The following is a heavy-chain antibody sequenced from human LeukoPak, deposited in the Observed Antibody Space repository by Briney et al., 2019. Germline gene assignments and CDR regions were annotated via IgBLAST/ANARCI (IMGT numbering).Heavy chain of an antibody. J-gene: IGHJ4*02. Sequence: PSETLSLTCTVSGGSISSSSYYWGWIRQPPGKGLEWIGSIFYSGNTYYNPSLKSRVTISVDTSKNQFSLKLSSVTAADTAVYYCARDQVGATLGVDYWGQGTLVTVSS. D-gene: IGHD1-26*01. CDR2: IFYSGNT. CDR3: ARDQVGATLGVDY. V-gene: IGHV4-39*07. CDR1: GGSISSSSYY.